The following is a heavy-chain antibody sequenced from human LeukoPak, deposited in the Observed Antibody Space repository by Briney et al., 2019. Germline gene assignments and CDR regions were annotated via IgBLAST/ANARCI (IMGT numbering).Heavy chain of an antibody. D-gene: IGHD4-17*01. CDR2: IIPIFGTA. Sequence: SVKVSCKAAGGTFSSYAISWVRQAPGQGLEWIGGIIPIFGTANYAQKFQGRVTITADESTSTAYMELSSLRSEDTAVYYCARSVDYGGWYYFGYWGQGTLVTVSS. CDR3: ARSVDYGGWYYFGY. V-gene: IGHV1-69*13. J-gene: IGHJ4*02. CDR1: GGTFSSYA.